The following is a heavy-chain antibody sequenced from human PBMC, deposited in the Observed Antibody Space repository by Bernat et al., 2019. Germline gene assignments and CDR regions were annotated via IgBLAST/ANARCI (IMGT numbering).Heavy chain of an antibody. Sequence: QVQLQESGPGLVKPSGTLSLTCTVSGGSISSYYWSWIRQPPGKGLEWIGYIYYSGSTNYNPSLKSQVTISVDTSKNQFSLKLSSVTAADTAVYYCARDRRGGSGIDYWGQGTLVTVSS. CDR2: IYYSGST. D-gene: IGHD3-10*01. CDR1: GGSISSYY. CDR3: ARDRRGGSGIDY. J-gene: IGHJ4*02. V-gene: IGHV4-59*01.